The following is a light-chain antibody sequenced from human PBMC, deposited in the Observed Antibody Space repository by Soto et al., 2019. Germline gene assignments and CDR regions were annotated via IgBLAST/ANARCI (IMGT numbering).Light chain of an antibody. Sequence: QSVLTQPPSVSAAPGQKVTISCSGSSSNIGKNYVSWYQQLPGIAPKLLIYETDKRPSGIPDRFSGSKSGTSATLDITGLQTGDEAYYYCGTWDSNLRAGGVFGGGTKLTVL. V-gene: IGLV1-51*01. CDR3: GTWDSNLRAGGV. CDR1: SSNIGKNY. J-gene: IGLJ3*02. CDR2: ETD.